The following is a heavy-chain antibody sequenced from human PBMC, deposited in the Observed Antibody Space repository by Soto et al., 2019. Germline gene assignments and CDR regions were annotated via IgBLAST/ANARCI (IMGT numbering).Heavy chain of an antibody. CDR1: GGTFSSYT. D-gene: IGHD2-15*01. V-gene: IGHV1-69*04. Sequence: SVKVSCKASGGTFSSYTISWVRQAPGQGLEWMGRIIPILGIANYAQKFQGRVTITTDKSTSTAYMELRSLRSDDTAVYYCARDVDIVVVVAAFDSWGQGTMVTVS. J-gene: IGHJ3*02. CDR2: IIPILGIA. CDR3: ARDVDIVVVVAAFDS.